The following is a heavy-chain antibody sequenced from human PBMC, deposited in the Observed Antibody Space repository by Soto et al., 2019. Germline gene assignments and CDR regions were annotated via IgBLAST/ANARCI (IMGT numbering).Heavy chain of an antibody. CDR1: GYTFTGYY. J-gene: IGHJ6*03. CDR3: ARSLTGESGYYYYMDV. D-gene: IGHD7-27*01. V-gene: IGHV1-2*04. CDR2: INPNSGGT. Sequence: ASVKVSCKASGYTFTGYYMHWVRQAPGQGLEWMGWINPNSGGTNYAQKFQGWVTMTRDTSISTAYMELSRLRSGDTAVYYCARSLTGESGYYYYMDVWGKGTTVTVSS.